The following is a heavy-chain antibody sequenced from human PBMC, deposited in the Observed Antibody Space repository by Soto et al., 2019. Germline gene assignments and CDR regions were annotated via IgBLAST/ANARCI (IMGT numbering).Heavy chain of an antibody. V-gene: IGHV1-2*04. CDR2: INPNSGGT. CDR3: ARGGTKYCSSTSCPHYYYYYMDV. J-gene: IGHJ6*03. CDR1: GYTFTGYY. D-gene: IGHD2-2*01. Sequence: QVQLVQSGAAVKKPGASVKVSCKASGYTFTGYYMHWVRQAPGQGLEWMGWINPNSGGTNYAQKFQGWVTMTRDTSISTADMELSRLRSYDTAVYYCARGGTKYCSSTSCPHYYYYYMDVWGKGTTVTVSS.